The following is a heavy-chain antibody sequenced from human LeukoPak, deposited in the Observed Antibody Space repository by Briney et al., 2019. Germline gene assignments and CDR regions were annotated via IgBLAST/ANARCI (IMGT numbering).Heavy chain of an antibody. D-gene: IGHD3-9*01. CDR2: ISSDGNVK. J-gene: IGHJ4*02. CDR1: AFTFTDYA. CDR3: VRDLTYGARFDY. V-gene: IGHV3-30*04. Sequence: GGSLRLSCIGSAFTFTDYAIHWIRQAPCKAMESVAFISSDGNVKFYGDSLKGRITISRDNFRNTVFLDMTTLRPEDTALYFCVRDLTYGARFDYWGQGTLVTVSS.